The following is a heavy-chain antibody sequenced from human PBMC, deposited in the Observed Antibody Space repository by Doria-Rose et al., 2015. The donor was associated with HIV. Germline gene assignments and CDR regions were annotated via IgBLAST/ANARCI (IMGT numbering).Heavy chain of an antibody. D-gene: IGHD6-13*01. CDR1: GVSLSSPGMG. V-gene: IGHV2-26*01. Sequence: QITLKESSPVLVKPTETLTLTCTVSGVSLSSPGMGVSWIRQPPGKALEWLANIFSDDERSYKTSLKSRLTISRGTSKSQVVLTITDMDPVDTATYYCARIKSSRWYHKYYFDFWGQGTLGIVSA. CDR2: IFSDDER. J-gene: IGHJ4*02. CDR3: ARIKSSRWYHKYYFDF.